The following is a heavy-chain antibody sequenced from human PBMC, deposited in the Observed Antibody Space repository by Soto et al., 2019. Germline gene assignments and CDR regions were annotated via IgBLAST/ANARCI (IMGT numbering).Heavy chain of an antibody. J-gene: IGHJ4*02. CDR3: TTGSVEGY. CDR2: VKTKAQGERK. CDR1: GFIFTDAW. Sequence: EVQLVESGGGLVRPGGSLRLSCATSGFIFTDAWMNWVRQAPGKGLEWGGRVKTKAQGERKDYGEAVQGRFTISRDDSKNSVHVQMSILRTEDTAVYYCTTGSVEGYWGQVILVIVSS. D-gene: IGHD2-15*01. V-gene: IGHV3-15*07.